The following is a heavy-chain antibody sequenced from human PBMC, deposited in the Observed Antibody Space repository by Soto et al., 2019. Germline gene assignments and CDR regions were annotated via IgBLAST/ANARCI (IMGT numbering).Heavy chain of an antibody. CDR2: IYRDDDK. D-gene: IGHD2-21*02. Sequence: QITLKESGPTLVKPTQTLTLTCTFSGFSLYTGGVGVTWIRQPPGKALEWLALIYRDDDKRYSPSLKSRLTITKDTTKRQVVLTMTNMDPVDTATYYCTHTDSRTSLAMDYWGQGTLVTVSS. CDR3: THTDSRTSLAMDY. V-gene: IGHV2-5*02. CDR1: GFSLYTGGVG. J-gene: IGHJ4*02.